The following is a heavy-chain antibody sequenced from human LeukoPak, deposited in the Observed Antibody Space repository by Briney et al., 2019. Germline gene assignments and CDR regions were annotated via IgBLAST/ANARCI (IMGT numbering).Heavy chain of an antibody. Sequence: GGSLRLSCAASGFTFSSYSMNWVRQAPGKGLEWVSSISSSSSYIYYADSVKGRFTISRDNAKNSLYLQMNSLRAKDTAVYYCARDGFYDLNYDFWSEGVLVMYAFDIWGQGIMVTVSS. D-gene: IGHD3-3*01. CDR1: GFTFSSYS. J-gene: IGHJ3*02. CDR3: ARDGFYDLNYDFWSEGVLVMYAFDI. V-gene: IGHV3-21*01. CDR2: ISSSSSYI.